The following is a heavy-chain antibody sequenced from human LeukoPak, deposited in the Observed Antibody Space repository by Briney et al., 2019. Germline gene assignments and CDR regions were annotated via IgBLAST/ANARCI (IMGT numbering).Heavy chain of an antibody. J-gene: IGHJ3*02. CDR1: RFTFSTYW. Sequence: GGPLRLSCAASRFTFSTYWMSWVRQAPGKGLEWVANIKYDGSEKSYVDSVKGRFTISRDNAKNSLSLQMNSLRAEDTAVYYCARSGTVDAFDIWGQGTTVTVSS. CDR2: IKYDGSEK. CDR3: ARSGTVDAFDI. D-gene: IGHD4-17*01. V-gene: IGHV3-7*01.